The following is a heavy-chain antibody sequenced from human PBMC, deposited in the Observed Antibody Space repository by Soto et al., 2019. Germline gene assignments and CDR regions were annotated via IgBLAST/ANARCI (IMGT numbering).Heavy chain of an antibody. V-gene: IGHV1-18*01. D-gene: IGHD3-10*01. Sequence: ASVKVSCKASGYTFTNYGISWVRQAPGQGLEWMGWINVYNGNTKYAQKVQGRVTMTTDTSTSTAYMELRSLRSDDTAVYYCARGVGSGSYYNQYKWFDPWGQGTLVNVS. J-gene: IGHJ5*02. CDR2: INVYNGNT. CDR1: GYTFTNYG. CDR3: ARGVGSGSYYNQYKWFDP.